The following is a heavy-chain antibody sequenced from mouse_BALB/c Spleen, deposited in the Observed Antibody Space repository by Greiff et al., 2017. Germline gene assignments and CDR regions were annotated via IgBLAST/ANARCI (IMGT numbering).Heavy chain of an antibody. J-gene: IGHJ4*01. Sequence: EVQGVESGGGLVQPGGSRKLSCAASGFTFSSFGMHWVRQAPEKGLEWVAYISSGSSTIYYADTVKGRFTISRDNPKNTLFLQMTSLRSEDTAMYYCARGGYDGAMDYWGQGTSVTVSS. CDR2: ISSGSSTI. CDR1: GFTFSSFG. D-gene: IGHD2-14*01. V-gene: IGHV5-17*02. CDR3: ARGGYDGAMDY.